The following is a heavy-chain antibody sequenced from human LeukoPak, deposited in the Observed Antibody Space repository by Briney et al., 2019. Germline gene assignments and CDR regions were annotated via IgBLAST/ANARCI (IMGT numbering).Heavy chain of an antibody. Sequence: SSVTVSRKASGCTFTSYGISWVRQAPGQGLEWVGWISAYNGNTNYLHKLQGRATMPTDTSTSTAYMDLRSLRSDDTAGYYCARDVVRWLVTLGDYWGQGTQVGVCS. J-gene: IGHJ4*02. V-gene: IGHV1-18*01. D-gene: IGHD6-19*01. CDR2: ISAYNGNT. CDR3: ARDVVRWLVTLGDY. CDR1: GCTFTSYG.